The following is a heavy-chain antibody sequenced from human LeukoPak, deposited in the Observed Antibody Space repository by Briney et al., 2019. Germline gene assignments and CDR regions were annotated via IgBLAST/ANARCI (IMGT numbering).Heavy chain of an antibody. CDR2: ISYDGSNK. D-gene: IGHD3-10*01. J-gene: IGHJ6*02. CDR1: GFTFSSYA. CDR3: ARDRVYLGSGSDYYYYYYGMDV. V-gene: IGHV3-30*04. Sequence: GGSLRLSCTASGFTFSSYAMHWVRQAPGKGLEWVAVISYDGSNKYYADSVKGRFTISRDNSKNTLYLQMNSLRAEDTAVYYCARDRVYLGSGSDYYYYYYGMDVWGQGTTVTVSS.